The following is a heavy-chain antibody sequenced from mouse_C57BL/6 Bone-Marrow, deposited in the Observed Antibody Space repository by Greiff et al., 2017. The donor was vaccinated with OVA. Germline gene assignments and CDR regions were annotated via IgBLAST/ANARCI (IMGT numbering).Heavy chain of an antibody. CDR1: GFSFNTYA. CDR3: VSYDS. D-gene: IGHD2-4*01. V-gene: IGHV10-1*01. CDR2: LRSKNNNNAT. J-gene: IGHJ3*01. Sequence: EVKVVESGGGLVQPKGSLKLSCAASGFSFNTYAMNWVRQAPGKGLEWVARLRSKNNNNATSYPASVKDRFTISRDDSDSRRYLQMNNLKTEDTAMYYCVSYDSWGQGTLVTVSA.